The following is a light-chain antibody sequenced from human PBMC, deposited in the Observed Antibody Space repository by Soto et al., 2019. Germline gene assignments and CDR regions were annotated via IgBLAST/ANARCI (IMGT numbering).Light chain of an antibody. CDR2: GAS. CDR1: QSVSSN. Sequence: EIVMTQSPATLSVSPGERATLSCRASQSVSSNLAWYQQKPGQAPRLLIYGASTRATGIPARFSGRGSGTEFTLTISSLQSEDFAVYYCQQHNDWPTFGQGTRL. V-gene: IGKV3-15*01. CDR3: QQHNDWPT. J-gene: IGKJ5*01.